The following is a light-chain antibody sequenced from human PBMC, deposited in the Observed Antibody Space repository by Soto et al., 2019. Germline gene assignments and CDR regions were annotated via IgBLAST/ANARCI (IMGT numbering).Light chain of an antibody. V-gene: IGLV1-51*01. CDR3: GSWDSSLRAYV. CDR2: DDN. J-gene: IGLJ1*01. CDR1: ISNMGGNS. Sequence: QSVLTQPPSGSAGPGQKVTISCSGSISNMGGNSVSWYQQLPGTAPKLLIYDDNKRPSGIPYRFPGSKSGTSATLGITGFQTGDEADYYCGSWDSSLRAYVFGTGTKVTVL.